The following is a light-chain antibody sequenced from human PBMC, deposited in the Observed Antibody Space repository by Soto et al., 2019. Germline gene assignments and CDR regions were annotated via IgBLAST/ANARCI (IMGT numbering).Light chain of an antibody. CDR1: SSDVGGYNC. CDR3: SSCTSSITFV. Sequence: QSALTQPASVSGSPGQSISISCTGTSSDVGGYNCVSWYQQHPGRAPKLMINDVSNRPSGVSNRFSGSKSGNTASLTISGLQAEDEADYYCSSCTSSITFVFGTGTKLTVL. V-gene: IGLV2-14*01. J-gene: IGLJ1*01. CDR2: DVS.